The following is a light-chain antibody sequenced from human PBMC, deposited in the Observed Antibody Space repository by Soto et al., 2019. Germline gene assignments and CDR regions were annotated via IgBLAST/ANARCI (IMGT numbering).Light chain of an antibody. CDR3: QQHNNWTPIT. CDR2: GAS. CDR1: QGVSSN. J-gene: IGKJ5*01. V-gene: IGKV3-15*01. Sequence: EIVIKQSPATLSVSPGASATLSGRASQGVSSNLAWYQQKPRQAPRLLLYGASTRATGIPARFSGSGSGTEFTLITSSLQSEDFAVHYCQQHNNWTPITFGQGTRLEIK.